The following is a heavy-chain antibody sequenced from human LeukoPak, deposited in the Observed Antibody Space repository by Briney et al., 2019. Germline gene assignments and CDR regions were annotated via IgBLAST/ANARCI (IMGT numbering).Heavy chain of an antibody. Sequence: SETLSLTCAVYGGSFSGYYWSWIRQPPGKGLEWTGEINHSGSTNYNPSLKSRVTISVDTSKNQFSLKLSSVTAADTAVYYCARGRRYYDSSGYYYYASVEYFQYWGQGTLVTVSS. V-gene: IGHV4-34*01. CDR1: GGSFSGYY. CDR3: ARGRRYYDSSGYYYYASVEYFQY. D-gene: IGHD3-22*01. J-gene: IGHJ1*01. CDR2: INHSGST.